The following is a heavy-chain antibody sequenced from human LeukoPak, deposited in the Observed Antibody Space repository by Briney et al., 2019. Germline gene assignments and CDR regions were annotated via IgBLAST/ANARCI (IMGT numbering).Heavy chain of an antibody. J-gene: IGHJ4*02. Sequence: GGSLTLSCAASGFTFSSYAMSWVRQAPGKGLEWVSAISGSGGSTYYADSVKGRFTISRDNSKNTLYLQMNSLRAEDTAVYYCAKVDKVSTAGDFDYWGQGTLVTVSS. V-gene: IGHV3-23*01. D-gene: IGHD3-9*01. CDR1: GFTFSSYA. CDR2: ISGSGGST. CDR3: AKVDKVSTAGDFDY.